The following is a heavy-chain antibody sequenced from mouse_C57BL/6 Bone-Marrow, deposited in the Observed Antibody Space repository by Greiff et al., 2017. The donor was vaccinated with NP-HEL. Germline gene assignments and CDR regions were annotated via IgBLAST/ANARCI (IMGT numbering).Heavy chain of an antibody. CDR1: GYTFTSYW. CDR2: IYPGSGST. CDR3: ARGGYGSTYFDV. V-gene: IGHV1-55*01. D-gene: IGHD1-1*01. J-gene: IGHJ1*03. Sequence: VQLQQPGAELVKPGASVKMSCKASGYTFTSYWITWVKQRPGQGLEWIGDIYPGSGSTNYNEKFKSKATLTVDTSSSTAYMQLSSLTSEDSAVYYCARGGYGSTYFDVWGTGTTVTVSS.